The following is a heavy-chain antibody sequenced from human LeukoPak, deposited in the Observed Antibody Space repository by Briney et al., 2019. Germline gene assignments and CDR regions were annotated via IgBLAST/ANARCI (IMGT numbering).Heavy chain of an antibody. D-gene: IGHD4-11*01. CDR1: GGTFSSYA. CDR2: IIPIFGTA. Sequence: SVKVSCKASGGTFSSYAISWVRQAPGQGLGWMGGIIPIFGTANYAQKFQGRVTITADESTSTAYMELSSLRSEDTAVYYCAVETTVTIPLDYWGQGTLVTVSS. J-gene: IGHJ4*02. V-gene: IGHV1-69*13. CDR3: AVETTVTIPLDY.